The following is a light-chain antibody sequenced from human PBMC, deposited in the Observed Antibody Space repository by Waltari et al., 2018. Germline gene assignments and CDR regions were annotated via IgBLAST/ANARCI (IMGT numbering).Light chain of an antibody. CDR1: QGIKND. CDR2: AAS. V-gene: IGKV1-6*01. J-gene: IGKJ1*01. CDR3: LQDNNYPWT. Sequence: AVQMTQSPSSLSASIGDSVTITCRASQGIKNDLGWYQQRPGKAPKLLIYAASILQSGVPSRFRGRGSGSDFTLTISSLQPEDFATYYCLQDNNYPWTFGQGTKVDFK.